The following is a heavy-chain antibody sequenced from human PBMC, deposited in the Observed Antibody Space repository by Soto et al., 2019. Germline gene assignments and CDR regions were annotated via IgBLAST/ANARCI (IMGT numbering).Heavy chain of an antibody. CDR1: AGNFSSYA. Sequence: SVKVSCQASAGNFSSYAISWTAQTSGRGLEWMRGIFAIFGTTNYAHKFQVRVTITADESTSTAYMELSSLRSEDTAVYYCARDVEMATITHYYGTDVWGQGTTVTVSS. D-gene: IGHD5-12*01. V-gene: IGHV1-69*13. CDR2: IFAIFGTT. CDR3: ARDVEMATITHYYGTDV. J-gene: IGHJ6*02.